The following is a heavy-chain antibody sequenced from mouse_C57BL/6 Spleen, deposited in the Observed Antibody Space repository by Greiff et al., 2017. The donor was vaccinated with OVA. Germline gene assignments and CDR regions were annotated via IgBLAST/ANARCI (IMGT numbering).Heavy chain of an antibody. Sequence: EVQRVESGPGLVKPSQSLSLTCSVTGYSITSGYYWNWIRQFPGNKLEWMGYISYDGSNNYNPSLKNRISITRDTSKNQFFLKLNSVTTEDTATYYCARSYSNPYYFDYWGQGTTLTVSS. CDR3: ARSYSNPYYFDY. CDR2: ISYDGSN. J-gene: IGHJ2*01. V-gene: IGHV3-6*01. D-gene: IGHD2-5*01. CDR1: GYSITSGYY.